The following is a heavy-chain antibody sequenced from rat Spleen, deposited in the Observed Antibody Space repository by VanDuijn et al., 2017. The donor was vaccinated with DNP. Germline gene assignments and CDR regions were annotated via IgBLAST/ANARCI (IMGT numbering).Heavy chain of an antibody. D-gene: IGHD1-11*01. Sequence: EVQLVESGGGLVQPGRSLKLSCVASRFTFSSYWMTWIRQAPGKGLEWVASISSSGAYTYYPDSVTGRFTISRDFAKSTLYLQMDSLRSEDSATYYCTTRGNYGGYDYWGQGVMVTVSS. CDR3: TTRGNYGGYDY. CDR2: ISSSGAYT. CDR1: RFTFSSYW. V-gene: IGHV5-31*01. J-gene: IGHJ2*01.